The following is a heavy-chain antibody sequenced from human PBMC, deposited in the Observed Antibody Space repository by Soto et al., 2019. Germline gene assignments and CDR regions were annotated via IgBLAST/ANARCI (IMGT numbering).Heavy chain of an antibody. D-gene: IGHD3-9*01. J-gene: IGHJ6*02. CDR3: ANTATYYDILTGYPLGMDV. V-gene: IGHV1-8*01. Sequence: WASVKVSCKASGYTFTSYDINWVRQATGQGLEWMGWMNPNSGNTGYAQKFQGRVTMTRNTSISTAYMELSSLRSEDTAVYYCANTATYYDILTGYPLGMDVWGQGTTVTVSS. CDR1: GYTFTSYD. CDR2: MNPNSGNT.